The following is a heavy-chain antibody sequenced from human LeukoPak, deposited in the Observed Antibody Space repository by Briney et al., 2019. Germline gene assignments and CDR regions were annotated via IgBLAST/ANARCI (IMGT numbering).Heavy chain of an antibody. Sequence: GGSLRLSCAVSGITLSNYGMSWVRQAPGKGLEWVAGISGSGGGTNYADAVTGRFTISRDNRKNTLHLQMNSLRAEDTVVYFCAKRGVVIRVILVGFHKEAYYFDSWGQGALVIVSS. J-gene: IGHJ4*02. CDR3: AKRGVVIRVILVGFHKEAYYFDS. V-gene: IGHV3-23*01. CDR2: ISGSGGGT. D-gene: IGHD3-22*01. CDR1: GITLSNYG.